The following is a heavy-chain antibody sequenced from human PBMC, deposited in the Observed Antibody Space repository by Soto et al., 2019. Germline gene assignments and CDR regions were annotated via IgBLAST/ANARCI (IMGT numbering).Heavy chain of an antibody. D-gene: IGHD6-19*01. V-gene: IGHV3-48*02. Sequence: EVQLVESGGGLVQPGGSLRLSCAASGFTFSVYSMNWIRQAPGKGLQWVSYTTSDMRTIHYADSVKGRFTISRDNAKNLVYLQMTSLRDEDTAVYYCARSVEGHFDYWGQGALVTVSS. CDR1: GFTFSVYS. J-gene: IGHJ4*02. CDR3: ARSVEGHFDY. CDR2: TTSDMRTI.